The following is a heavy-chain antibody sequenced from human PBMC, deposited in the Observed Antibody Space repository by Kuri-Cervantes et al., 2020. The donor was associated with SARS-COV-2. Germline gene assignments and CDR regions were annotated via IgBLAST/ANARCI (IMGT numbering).Heavy chain of an antibody. Sequence: GGSLRLSCKGSGYSFSTSWMHWVRQMPGKGLEWMGRIDPSDSYTDYRPSLQGHVTTSVDRSINTAYMQWSDPKSSDTAVYFCARWDGFALDLWGQGTLVTVSS. J-gene: IGHJ5*02. CDR2: IDPSDSYT. V-gene: IGHV5-10-1*01. D-gene: IGHD5-24*01. CDR1: GYSFSTSW. CDR3: ARWDGFALDL.